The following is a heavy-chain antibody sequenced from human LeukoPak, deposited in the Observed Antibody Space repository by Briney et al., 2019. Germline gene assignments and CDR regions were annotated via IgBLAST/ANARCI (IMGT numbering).Heavy chain of an antibody. CDR2: IYYSGSV. CDR3: ARGGLVTAIRTDWYFDP. J-gene: IGHJ2*01. V-gene: IGHV4-59*08. Sequence: PAETLSLTCTVSGGSIGSYFWNWIRQPPGKGLEWIGYIYYSGSVIYNPSLRSRVTISVDTSKDQFSLKLSSVTAADTAIYYCARGGLVTAIRTDWYFDPWGRGTLVTVST. CDR1: GGSIGSYF. D-gene: IGHD2-21*02.